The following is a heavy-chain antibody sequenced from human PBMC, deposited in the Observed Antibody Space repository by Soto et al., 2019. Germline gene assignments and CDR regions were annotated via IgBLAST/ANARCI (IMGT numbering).Heavy chain of an antibody. CDR2: INPNSGGT. D-gene: IGHD2-15*01. Sequence: QVQLVQSGAEVKKPGASVKVSCKASGYTFTGYYMHWVRQAPGQGLEWMGWINPNSGGTNFAQKIQGWVTMTRDTSISTDYMELSRLRSDDTAVYYCARDSRSGGRCDYWGQGTLVTVSS. CDR3: ARDSRSGGRCDY. J-gene: IGHJ4*02. CDR1: GYTFTGYY. V-gene: IGHV1-2*04.